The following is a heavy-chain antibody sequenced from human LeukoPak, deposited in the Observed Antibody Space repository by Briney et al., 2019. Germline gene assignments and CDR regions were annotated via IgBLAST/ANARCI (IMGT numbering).Heavy chain of an antibody. V-gene: IGHV3-48*01. Sequence: GGSLRLSCAASGFTFSSYSMNWVRQAPGKGLEWVSYISSSSSTIYYADSVKGRFTISRDNAKNSLYLQMNSLRAEDTAVYYCARDPHDFWSGDDAFDIWGQGTMVTVSS. J-gene: IGHJ3*02. CDR3: ARDPHDFWSGDDAFDI. CDR2: ISSSSSTI. D-gene: IGHD3-3*01. CDR1: GFTFSSYS.